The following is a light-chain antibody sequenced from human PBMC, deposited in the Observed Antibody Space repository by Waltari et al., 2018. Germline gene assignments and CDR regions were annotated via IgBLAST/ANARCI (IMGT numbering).Light chain of an antibody. CDR2: TAS. CDR1: QGISSY. J-gene: IGKJ5*01. Sequence: DIQLNQSPSFLSASVGDRVTITCRASQGISSYLAWYQQKPGRAPKFLIYTASTLQSGVPSRFSGSGSGTEFTLTISSLQPEDFATYYCQQIKSYPLTFGQGTRLEIK. V-gene: IGKV1-9*01. CDR3: QQIKSYPLT.